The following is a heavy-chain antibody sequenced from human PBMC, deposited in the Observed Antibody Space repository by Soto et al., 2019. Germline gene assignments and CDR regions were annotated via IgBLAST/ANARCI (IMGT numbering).Heavy chain of an antibody. CDR3: ARGYYDSSGYYCGGGEFDY. D-gene: IGHD3-22*01. V-gene: IGHV1-69*02. Sequence: QVQLVQSGAEVKKPGSSVKVSCKASGGTFSSYTISWVRQAPGQGLEWMGRIIPILGIANYAQKFQGRVTFTADKSTSTAYMELSSLRSEDTAVYYCARGYYDSSGYYCGGGEFDYWGQGTLITVSS. CDR1: GGTFSSYT. J-gene: IGHJ4*02. CDR2: IIPILGIA.